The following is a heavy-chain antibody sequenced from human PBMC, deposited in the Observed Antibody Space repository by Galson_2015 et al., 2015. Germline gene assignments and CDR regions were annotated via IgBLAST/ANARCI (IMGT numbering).Heavy chain of an antibody. D-gene: IGHD4-17*01. CDR2: IYPGDSDT. CDR1: GHSCTSYW. J-gene: IGHJ4*02. CDR3: ACLWGAVTNNLDI. Sequence: QSGEEVKKPGESLLISCRGSGHSCTSYWIGWVRQMPGKGLEWMGIIYPGDSDTRYSSSIQGQGTISADKSISTAYLHWSSMKASDTAMYYCACLWGAVTNNLDIWGQGTLVTVSS. V-gene: IGHV5-51*01.